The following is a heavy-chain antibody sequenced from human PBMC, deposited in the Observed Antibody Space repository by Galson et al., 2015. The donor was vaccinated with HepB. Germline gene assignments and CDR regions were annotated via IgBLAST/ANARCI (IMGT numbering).Heavy chain of an antibody. CDR3: AREYYDILTGYVGGFDY. J-gene: IGHJ4*02. D-gene: IGHD3-9*01. Sequence: SLRLSCAASGFTFSSYAMHWVRQAPGKGLEWVAVISYDGSNKYYADSVKGRFTISRDNSKNTLYLQMNSLRAEDTAVYYCAREYYDILTGYVGGFDYWGQGTLVTVSS. CDR2: ISYDGSNK. V-gene: IGHV3-30-3*01. CDR1: GFTFSSYA.